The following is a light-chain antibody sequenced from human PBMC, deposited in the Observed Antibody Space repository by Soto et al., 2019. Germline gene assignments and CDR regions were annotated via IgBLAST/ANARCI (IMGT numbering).Light chain of an antibody. CDR2: EVS. J-gene: IGKJ4*01. CDR3: MQSLQLPLT. Sequence: DIVMTQTPLSLSVTPGQPASISCKSSQSLLDSDGKTFLYWYVHKPGHPPQLLIYEVSNRFAGVPDRFSASGSETDFTLEISRVEADDVAMYYCMQSLQLPLTFGGGTKVDIK. V-gene: IGKV2D-29*01. CDR1: QSLLDSDGKTF.